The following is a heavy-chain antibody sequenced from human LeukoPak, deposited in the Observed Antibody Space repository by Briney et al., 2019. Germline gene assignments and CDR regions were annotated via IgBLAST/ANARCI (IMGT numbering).Heavy chain of an antibody. CDR3: AKDRLRNSRNYFDY. V-gene: IGHV3-23*01. CDR2: ISGSGGST. J-gene: IGHJ4*02. Sequence: PGGSLRLSCAASGYTLSSYAMSWVRQAPGKGQERVSAISGSGGSTYYADSVKGRFPIPSDNSKNTLYLQMNSLRAEDTAVYYCAKDRLRNSRNYFDYWGQGTLVTVSS. D-gene: IGHD6-13*01. CDR1: GYTLSSYA.